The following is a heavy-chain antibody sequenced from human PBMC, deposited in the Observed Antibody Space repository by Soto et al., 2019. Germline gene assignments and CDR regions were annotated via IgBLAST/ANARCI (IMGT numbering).Heavy chain of an antibody. CDR2: IWYDGSNK. CDR1: GFTFSSYG. V-gene: IGHV3-33*01. J-gene: IGHJ4*02. CDR3: ARDSSCYPRYYCDY. D-gene: IGHD3-22*01. Sequence: QVQLVESGGGVVQPGRSLRLSCAASGFTFSSYGMHWVRQAPGKGLEWVAVIWYDGSNKYYADSVKGRFTISRDNSKNTLYLQMNSLRAEDTAVYYCARDSSCYPRYYCDYWGQGTLVTVSS.